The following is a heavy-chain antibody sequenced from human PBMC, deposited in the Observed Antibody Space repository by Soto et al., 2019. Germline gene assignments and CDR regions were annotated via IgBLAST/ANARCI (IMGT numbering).Heavy chain of an antibody. CDR3: TKDSGWTSAD. CDR1: GFTFRDYG. D-gene: IGHD3-10*01. V-gene: IGHV3-23*01. Sequence: EVQLLESGGGLVQPGGSRRLSCAASGFTFRDYGMSWVRQAPGKGLEWVSGISGGATYYADSVKGRFVISRDDSKNTLYLEMDSLRVEDTGVYYCTKDSGWTSADWGQGTLVTVSS. J-gene: IGHJ4*02. CDR2: ISGGAT.